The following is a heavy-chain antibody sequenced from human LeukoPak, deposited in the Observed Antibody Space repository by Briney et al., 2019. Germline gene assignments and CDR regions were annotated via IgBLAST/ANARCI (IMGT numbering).Heavy chain of an antibody. CDR1: GGCLSSGGYS. CDR3: ARGRIQLWT. V-gene: IGHV4-30-2*01. CDR2: IYHRGST. Sequence: SQTLSLTCAVSGGCLSSGGYSWSGIRQPPGKGLEGIGYIYHRGSTYYNPSLKSRVTISVDRSKNQFSLKLGSVTAADTAVYYCARGRIQLWTWGQGTLVTVSS. D-gene: IGHD5-18*01. J-gene: IGHJ5*02.